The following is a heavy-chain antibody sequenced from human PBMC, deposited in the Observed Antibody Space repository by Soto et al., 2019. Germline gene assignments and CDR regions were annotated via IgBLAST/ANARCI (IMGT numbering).Heavy chain of an antibody. CDR2: IYYSGST. V-gene: IGHV4-59*08. D-gene: IGHD3-16*01. CDR1: NDSISTYY. Sequence: QVQLQESGPGLVKPSETLSRTCTVSNDSISTYYWTWIRQPPGKGLERIGFIYYSGSTNCNPSHQSRLTISVDPSKYQFSRKVNSVTAADTAVYYCARPGRDGGAPHYWGQGTLVTVSS. J-gene: IGHJ4*02. CDR3: ARPGRDGGAPHY.